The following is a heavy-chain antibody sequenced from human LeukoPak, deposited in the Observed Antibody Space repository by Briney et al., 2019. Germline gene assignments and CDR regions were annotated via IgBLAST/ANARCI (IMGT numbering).Heavy chain of an antibody. V-gene: IGHV3-48*04. J-gene: IGHJ6*03. CDR1: GFTFSTYI. D-gene: IGHD5-24*01. CDR2: ISDSSSI. Sequence: GGSLRLSCAASGFTFSTYIMNWVRQAPGKGLEWVSYISDSSSIYYADSVKGRFTISRDNANNSLYLQMNSLRAEDTAVYYCARVCRDGYNGYYYYYYYMDVWGKGTTVTVSS. CDR3: ARVCRDGYNGYYYYYYYMDV.